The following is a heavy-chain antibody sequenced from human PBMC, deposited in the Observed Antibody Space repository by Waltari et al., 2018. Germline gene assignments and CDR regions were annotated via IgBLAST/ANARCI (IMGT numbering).Heavy chain of an antibody. CDR1: GFTFDDYG. V-gene: IGHV3-20*04. CDR3: ARAYCSSTSCFRYYYYYMDV. D-gene: IGHD2-2*01. CDR2: INWNGGST. Sequence: EVQLVESGGGVVRPGGSLRLSCAASGFTFDDYGMSWVRQAPGKGPEWVSGINWNGGSTGYADSVKGRFTISRDNAKNSLYLQMNSLRAEDTALYYCARAYCSSTSCFRYYYYYMDVWGKGTTVTVSS. J-gene: IGHJ6*03.